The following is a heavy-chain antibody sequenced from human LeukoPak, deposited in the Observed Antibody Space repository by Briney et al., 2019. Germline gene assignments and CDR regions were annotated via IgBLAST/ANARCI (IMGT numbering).Heavy chain of an antibody. CDR2: IDWDDDK. J-gene: IGHJ4*02. CDR3: ARNDITGTNILDS. Sequence: SGPALVKPTQTLTLTCTFAGFSPSTSGMCVNWIRHPQGKALEWLARIDWDDDKYYSTSLKTRLTISKYTSRNQVVLTMTNMDPVDTATYYCARNDITGTNILDSWGQGTLVTVSS. CDR1: GFSPSTSGMC. V-gene: IGHV2-70*11. D-gene: IGHD1-14*01.